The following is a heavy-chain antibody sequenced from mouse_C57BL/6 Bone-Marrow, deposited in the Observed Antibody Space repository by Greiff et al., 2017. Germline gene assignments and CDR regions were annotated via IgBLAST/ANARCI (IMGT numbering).Heavy chain of an antibody. J-gene: IGHJ3*01. CDR1: GYTFTSYW. D-gene: IGHD4-1*01. V-gene: IGHV1-69*01. CDR2: IDPSDSYN. Sequence: QVQLQQPGAELVMPGASVKLSCKASGYTFTSYWMHWVKQRPGQGLEWIGEIDPSDSYNNYNQKFKGKSTLTVDKSSSKAYMQLSSLTSEDSAVYYCARDWEGFAYWGQGTLVTVSA. CDR3: ARDWEGFAY.